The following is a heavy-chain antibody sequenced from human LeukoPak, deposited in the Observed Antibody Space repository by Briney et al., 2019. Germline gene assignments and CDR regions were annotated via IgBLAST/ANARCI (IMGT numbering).Heavy chain of an antibody. D-gene: IGHD4/OR15-4a*01. CDR2: IWHDGSHI. J-gene: IGHJ6*03. Sequence: GRSLRLSCAASGFTFSTYAMHWVRQAPGKGLEWVAVIWHDGSHIGYADSVKGRFTISRDNSKNTLHVQMNRLRVEDTAVYYCAKSGAPYYYYYMDVWGEGTTVTVSS. CDR3: AKSGAPYYYYYMDV. CDR1: GFTFSTYA. V-gene: IGHV3-33*06.